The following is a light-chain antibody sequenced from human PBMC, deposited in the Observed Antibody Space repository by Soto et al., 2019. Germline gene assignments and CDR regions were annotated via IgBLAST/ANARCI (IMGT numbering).Light chain of an antibody. CDR1: STDPATYDL. CDR2: EVA. V-gene: IGLV2-23*02. CDR3: CTRL. J-gene: IGLJ2*01. Sequence: QSALTQPASVSGSPGQSITISCTGTSTDPATYDLVSWYQQNPGKAPQLIIYEVAKRPSGVSARFSGSQSGDTASLTISGLQGADEAYYYCCTRLFGGGTKLTVL.